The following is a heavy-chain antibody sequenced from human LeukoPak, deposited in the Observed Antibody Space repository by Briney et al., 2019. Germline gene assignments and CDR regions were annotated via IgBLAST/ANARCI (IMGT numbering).Heavy chain of an antibody. D-gene: IGHD5-18*01. CDR1: GYTFTGYY. CDR2: INPNSGGT. V-gene: IGHV1-2*02. Sequence: ASVKVSCKASGYTFTGYYMHWVRQAPGQGLEWMGWINPNSGGTNYAQKFQGRVTMTRDTSISTAYMELSRLRSDDTAVYYCARVFSMYFGYTTMGLPGWFDPWGQGTLITVSS. J-gene: IGHJ5*02. CDR3: ARVFSMYFGYTTMGLPGWFDP.